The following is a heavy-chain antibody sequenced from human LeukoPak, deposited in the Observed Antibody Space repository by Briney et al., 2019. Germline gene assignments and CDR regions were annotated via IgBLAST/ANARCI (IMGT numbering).Heavy chain of an antibody. CDR3: ARDMVRGVIY. J-gene: IGHJ4*02. CDR1: GGSFSGYY. CDR2: INHSGST. D-gene: IGHD3-10*01. V-gene: IGHV4-34*01. Sequence: SETLSLTCAVYGGSFSGYYWSWIRQPPGKGLEWIGEINHSGSTNYNPSLKSRVTISVDTSKSQFSLKLSSVTAADTAVYYCARDMVRGVIYWGQGTLVTVSS.